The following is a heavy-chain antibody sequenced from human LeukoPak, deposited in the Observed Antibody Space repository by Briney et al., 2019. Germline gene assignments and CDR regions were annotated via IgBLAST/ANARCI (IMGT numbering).Heavy chain of an antibody. CDR1: GFTFGDYA. D-gene: IGHD3-22*01. Sequence: GGSLRPSCTASGFTFGDYAIRGVGQAPGKGLEWVGFIISKAYGGTTEYAESVKGRFNISRDDSKSIAYLQMNSLKPEDTAVYYCTRVGYYDRSGDYWGQGTLVTVS. V-gene: IGHV3-49*04. CDR3: TRVGYYDRSGDY. CDR2: IISKAYGGTT. J-gene: IGHJ4*02.